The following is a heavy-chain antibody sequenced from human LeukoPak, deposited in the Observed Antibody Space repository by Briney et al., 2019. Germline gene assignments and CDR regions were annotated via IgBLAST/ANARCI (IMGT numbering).Heavy chain of an antibody. Sequence: SETLSLTCTVFGGSIIGKHFYWGWIRQPPGKGLEWIGSLYYSGSTYYNSSLKSRVTISVDTSKNQFSLSLTSVTAADTAVYYCARGCCGYRSWFDPWSQGTPVTVSS. D-gene: IGHD6-25*01. CDR2: LYYSGST. CDR1: GGSIIGKHFY. CDR3: ARGCCGYRSWFDP. J-gene: IGHJ5*02. V-gene: IGHV4-39*07.